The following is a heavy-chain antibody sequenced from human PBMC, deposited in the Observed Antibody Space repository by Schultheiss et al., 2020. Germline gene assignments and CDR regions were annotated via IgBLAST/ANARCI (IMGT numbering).Heavy chain of an antibody. CDR1: GFTFDDYA. D-gene: IGHD1-1*01. CDR2: ISSSSSYI. CDR3: ARDRYNWNEGGMDV. J-gene: IGHJ6*02. V-gene: IGHV3-21*01. Sequence: GGSLRLSCAASGFTFDDYAMHWVRQAPGKGLEWVSSISSSSSYIYYADSVKGRFTISRDNAKNSLYLQMNSLRAEDTAVYYCARDRYNWNEGGMDVWGQGTTVTVS.